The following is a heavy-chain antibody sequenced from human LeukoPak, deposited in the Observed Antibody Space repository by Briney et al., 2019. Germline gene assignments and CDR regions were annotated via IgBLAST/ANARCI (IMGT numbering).Heavy chain of an antibody. D-gene: IGHD1-26*01. Sequence: SQTLSLTCAISGDSVSSNSAAWNWIRQSPSRGLEWLGRTYYRSKWYNDYAVSVKSRITINPDTSKNQFSLQLNSVTAEDTAVYYCARAGMLGATTYYHNGMDVWGQGTTVTVSS. V-gene: IGHV6-1*01. J-gene: IGHJ6*02. CDR1: GDSVSSNSAA. CDR3: ARAGMLGATTYYHNGMDV. CDR2: TYYRSKWYN.